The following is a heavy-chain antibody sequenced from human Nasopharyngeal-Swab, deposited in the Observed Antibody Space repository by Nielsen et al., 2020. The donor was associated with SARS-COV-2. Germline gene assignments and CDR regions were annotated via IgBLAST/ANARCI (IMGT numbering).Heavy chain of an antibody. V-gene: IGHV4-59*01. J-gene: IGHJ4*02. CDR3: ARDTRRGGVDY. CDR2: IYYSGST. D-gene: IGHD2-15*01. Sequence: SETLSLTCTVSGGFINSYYWSWIRQPSRRGLEWIGYIYYSGSTNYHPSLKSRVPISLDTSNTQFSLKLSSVTAADSAVYYGARDTRRGGVDYWGQGTLVTVSS. CDR1: GGFINSYY.